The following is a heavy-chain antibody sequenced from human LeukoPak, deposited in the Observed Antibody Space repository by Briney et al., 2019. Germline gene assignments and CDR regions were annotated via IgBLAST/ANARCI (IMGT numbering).Heavy chain of an antibody. J-gene: IGHJ4*02. CDR3: AKTPIIGQGWLRGSFDY. D-gene: IGHD5-12*01. Sequence: PGGSLRLSCAASGFTFSSYGMHWVRQAPGKGLEWVAFIRYDGSNKYYADSVEGRFTISRDNSKNTLYLQMNSLRAEDTAVYYCAKTPIIGQGWLRGSFDYWGQGILVTVSS. V-gene: IGHV3-30*02. CDR2: IRYDGSNK. CDR1: GFTFSSYG.